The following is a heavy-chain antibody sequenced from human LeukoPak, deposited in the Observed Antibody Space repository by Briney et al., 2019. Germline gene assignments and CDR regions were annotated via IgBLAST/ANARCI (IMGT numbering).Heavy chain of an antibody. J-gene: IGHJ5*02. CDR3: ARGIGYYDSSGYYP. CDR1: GFIFSSYW. CDR2: ISSSSSTI. V-gene: IGHV3-48*04. D-gene: IGHD3-22*01. Sequence: GGSLRLSCAASGFIFSSYWMNWVRQAPGKGLEWVSYISSSSSTIYYADSVKGRFTISRDNAKNSLYLQMNSLRAEDTAVYYCARGIGYYDSSGYYPLGQGTLVTVSS.